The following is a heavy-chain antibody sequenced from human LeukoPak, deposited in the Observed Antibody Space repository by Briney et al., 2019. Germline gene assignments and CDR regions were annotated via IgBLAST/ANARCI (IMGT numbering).Heavy chain of an antibody. J-gene: IGHJ4*02. CDR2: SRNKAKSYTT. D-gene: IGHD3-22*01. CDR3: VRASVDSSGHYYFDY. Sequence: TGGSLRLSCAGSGFTFSDHFMDWVRQAPGLGLQWVGRSRNKAKSYTTEYAASVKGRLTISRDDSGNSLYLQMSSLKTEDTAMYYCVRASVDSSGHYYFDYWGQGTLVTVSS. V-gene: IGHV3-72*01. CDR1: GFTFSDHF.